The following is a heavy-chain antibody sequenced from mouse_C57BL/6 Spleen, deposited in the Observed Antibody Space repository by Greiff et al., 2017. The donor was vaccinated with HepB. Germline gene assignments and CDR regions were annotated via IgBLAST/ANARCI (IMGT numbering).Heavy chain of an antibody. CDR1: GYSITSGYY. Sequence: LLESGPGLVKPSQSLSLTCSVTGYSITSGYYWNWIRQFPGNKLEWMGYISYDGSNNYNPSLKNRISITRDTSKNQFFLKLNSVTTEDTATYYCAGGYDYAFAYWGQGTLVTVSA. CDR3: AGGYDYAFAY. J-gene: IGHJ3*01. D-gene: IGHD2-4*01. V-gene: IGHV3-6*01. CDR2: ISYDGSN.